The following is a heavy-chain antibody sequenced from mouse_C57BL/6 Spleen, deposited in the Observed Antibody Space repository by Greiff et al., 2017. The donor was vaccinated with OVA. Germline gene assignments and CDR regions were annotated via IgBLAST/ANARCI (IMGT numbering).Heavy chain of an antibody. Sequence: QVQLKQSGAELVKPGASVKLSCKASGYTFTSYWMHWVKQRPGQGLEWIGMIHPNSGSTNYNEKFKSKATLTVDKSSSTAYMQLSSLTSEDSAVYYCAREDYYGSRGYFDVWGTGTTVTVSS. V-gene: IGHV1-64*01. CDR1: GYTFTSYW. CDR2: IHPNSGST. J-gene: IGHJ1*03. D-gene: IGHD1-1*01. CDR3: AREDYYGSRGYFDV.